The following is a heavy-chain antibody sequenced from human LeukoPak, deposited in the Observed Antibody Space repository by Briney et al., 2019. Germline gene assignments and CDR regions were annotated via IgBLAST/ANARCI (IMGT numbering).Heavy chain of an antibody. CDR2: ISYDGSNK. J-gene: IGHJ4*02. CDR3: ARESNYYDNSGYYYRWYFDY. D-gene: IGHD3-22*01. V-gene: IGHV3-30-3*01. CDR1: GFTFSSYT. Sequence: GRSLRLSCAASGFTFSSYTMHWVRQAPGKGLEWVAVISYDGSNKYYADSVKGRFTISRDSSKNTLYLQMNSLRAEDTAVYYCARESNYYDNSGYYYRWYFDYWGQGTLVTVSS.